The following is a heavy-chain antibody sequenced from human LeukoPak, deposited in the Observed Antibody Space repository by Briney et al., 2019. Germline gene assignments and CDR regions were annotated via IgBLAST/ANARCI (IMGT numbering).Heavy chain of an antibody. CDR2: IQYDGSNK. CDR1: GFTFNSYG. CDR3: TKAKGQSWLFSHY. J-gene: IGHJ4*02. Sequence: PGGSLRLSCAASGFTFNSYGMNWVRQAPGKGLEWVAFIQYDGSNKYYADSVKGRFIISRDNSKSTVYLQMNDLRGEDTAVYYCTKAKGQSWLFSHYWGRGTLVTVSS. V-gene: IGHV3-30*02. D-gene: IGHD3-22*01.